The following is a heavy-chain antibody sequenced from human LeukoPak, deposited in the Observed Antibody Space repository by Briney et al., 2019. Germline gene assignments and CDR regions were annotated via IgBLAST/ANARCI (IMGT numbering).Heavy chain of an antibody. CDR3: ARGAFYSNYVSWFDP. D-gene: IGHD4-11*01. V-gene: IGHV4-4*07. CDR2: IYTSGST. Sequence: PSETLSLTCTVSSGSISNYYWGWIRQPAGKGLEWIGRIYTSGSTNYNPSLKSRVIMSVDTSKNQFSLKLSSVTAADTAVYYCARGAFYSNYVSWFDPWGQGTLVTVSS. CDR1: SGSISNYY. J-gene: IGHJ5*02.